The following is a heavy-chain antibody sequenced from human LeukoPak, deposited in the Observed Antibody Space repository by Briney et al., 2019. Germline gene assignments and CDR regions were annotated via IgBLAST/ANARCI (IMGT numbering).Heavy chain of an antibody. D-gene: IGHD6-13*01. J-gene: IGHJ4*02. V-gene: IGHV1-8*02. CDR1: GGTFSSYA. CDR2: MNPNSGNT. CDR3: ARGGIAAAAE. Sequence: ASVKVSCKASGGTFSSYAISWVRQATGQGLEWMGWMNPNSGNTGYAQKFQGRVTMTRNTSISTAYMELSSLRSEDTAVYYCARGGIAAAAEWGQGTLVTVSS.